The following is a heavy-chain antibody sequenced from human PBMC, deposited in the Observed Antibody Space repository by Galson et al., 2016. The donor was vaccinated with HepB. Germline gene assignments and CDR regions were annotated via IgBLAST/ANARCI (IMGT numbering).Heavy chain of an antibody. J-gene: IGHJ5*02. D-gene: IGHD6-13*01. Sequence: SVKVSCKASGDTFSTYAISWVRQAPGQGLEWMGGIIPIFGTPNSAQKFQGRVTITADESTSTAYMELSSLRSEDTAVYYCARRGSSSNWFDPWGQGTLVTVSS. V-gene: IGHV1-69*13. CDR3: ARRGSSSNWFDP. CDR1: GDTFSTYA. CDR2: IIPIFGTP.